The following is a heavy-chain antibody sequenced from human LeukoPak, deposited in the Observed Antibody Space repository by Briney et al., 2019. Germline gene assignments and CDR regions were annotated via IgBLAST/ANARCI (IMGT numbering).Heavy chain of an antibody. V-gene: IGHV3-64*01. CDR3: AREERGLAIDY. Sequence: GGSLRLPCAASGFIFSNYAMHWVRQAPGKGLEYVSAISSSGDNTYYANSVKGRFTISRDNSKNTLFLQMGSLRAEDMAVYYCAREERGLAIDYWGQGTLVTVSS. CDR1: GFIFSNYA. D-gene: IGHD5-12*01. J-gene: IGHJ4*02. CDR2: ISSSGDNT.